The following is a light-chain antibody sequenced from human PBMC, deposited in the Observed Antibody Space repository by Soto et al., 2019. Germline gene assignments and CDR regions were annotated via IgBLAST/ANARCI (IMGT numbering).Light chain of an antibody. J-gene: IGLJ1*01. Sequence: QSALTQPASVSGSPGQSVTISCTGTSNDVGGYNRVSWYQQHPGKAPKLMIFDVSDRPSGVSNRFSGSKSGNAASLTISGLQPEDEADYYCSSYTSSGTVSVFGNGTKVTVL. CDR1: SNDVGGYNR. CDR3: SSYTSSGTVSV. CDR2: DVS. V-gene: IGLV2-14*01.